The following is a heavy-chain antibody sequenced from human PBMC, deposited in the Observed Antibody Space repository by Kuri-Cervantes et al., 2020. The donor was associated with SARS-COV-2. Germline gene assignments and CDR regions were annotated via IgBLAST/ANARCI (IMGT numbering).Heavy chain of an antibody. CDR3: ARGYCSSTSCPPYYYYGMDV. J-gene: IGHJ6*02. D-gene: IGHD2-2*01. CDR2: ISSSSSTI. V-gene: IGHV3-48*02. CDR1: GFTFSSYS. Sequence: GESLKISCAASGFTFSSYSMNWVRQAPGKGLEWVSHISSSSSTIYYADSVKGRFTISRDNAKNSLYLQMNSLRDEDTAVYYCARGYCSSTSCPPYYYYGMDVWGQGTTVTVSS.